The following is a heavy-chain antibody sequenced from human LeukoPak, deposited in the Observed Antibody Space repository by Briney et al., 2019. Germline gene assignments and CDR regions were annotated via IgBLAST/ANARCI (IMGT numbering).Heavy chain of an antibody. Sequence: PSETLSLTCAVYGGSFSGYYWSWIRQPPGKGLEWIGEINHSGSTNYNPSLKSRVTISVDTSKNQFSLKLSSVTAADTAVYYCARAPGLITFLGVFTPPHFDYGGQGPLVTVS. J-gene: IGHJ4*02. CDR3: ARAPGLITFLGVFTPPHFDY. CDR1: GGSFSGYY. V-gene: IGHV4-34*01. D-gene: IGHD3-3*01. CDR2: INHSGST.